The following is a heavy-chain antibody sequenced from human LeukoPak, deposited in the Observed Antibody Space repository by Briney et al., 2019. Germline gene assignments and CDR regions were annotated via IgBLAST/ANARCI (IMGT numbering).Heavy chain of an antibody. CDR1: GFTFSSYG. Sequence: GGSLRLSCAASGFTFSSYGMHWVRQAPGKGLEWVAVISCDGSNKYYADSVKGRFTISRDNSKNTLYLQMNSLRAEDTAVYYCAKEIVAAAGEGFDYWGQGTLVTVSS. D-gene: IGHD6-13*01. CDR2: ISCDGSNK. J-gene: IGHJ4*02. V-gene: IGHV3-30*18. CDR3: AKEIVAAAGEGFDY.